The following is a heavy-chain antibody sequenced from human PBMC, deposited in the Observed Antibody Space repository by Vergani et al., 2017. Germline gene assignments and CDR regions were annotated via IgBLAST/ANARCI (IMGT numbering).Heavy chain of an antibody. CDR2: IYYSGST. Sequence: QVQLQESGPGLVKPSQTLSLTCTVSGGSFNSGSYYWSWLRQPAGKRLEWIGYIYYSGSTNYNPSLKSRVTISVDTSKNQFSLKLSSVTAADTAVYYCARSVGGYQLLWFDPWGQGTLVTVSS. V-gene: IGHV4-61*10. J-gene: IGHJ5*02. D-gene: IGHD2-2*01. CDR1: GGSFNSGSYY. CDR3: ARSVGGYQLLWFDP.